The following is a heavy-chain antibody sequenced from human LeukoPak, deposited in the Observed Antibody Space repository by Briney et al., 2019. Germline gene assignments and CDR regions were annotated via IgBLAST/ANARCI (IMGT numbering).Heavy chain of an antibody. V-gene: IGHV1-8*01. CDR3: ARDLYGANSGAFDI. J-gene: IGHJ3*02. Sequence: AASVKVSCEASGYSFTSYDLNWVRQATGQGLEWMGWINPNSGNTGYAQKFQGRVTITRNTPLSTAYMELSSLRSEDTAVYYCARDLYGANSGAFDIWGQGTMVTVSS. CDR2: INPNSGNT. CDR1: GYSFTSYD. D-gene: IGHD4-23*01.